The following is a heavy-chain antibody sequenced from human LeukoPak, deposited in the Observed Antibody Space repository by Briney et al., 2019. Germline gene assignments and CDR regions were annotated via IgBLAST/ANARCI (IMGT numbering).Heavy chain of an antibody. CDR2: INPNSGGT. CDR1: GYTFTGYY. V-gene: IGHV1-2*04. Sequence: ASVKVSCKASGYTFTGYYMHWVRQAPGQGLEWMGWINPNSGGTNYAQKFQGWVTMTRDTSISTAYMELSRLRSDDTAVYYCARDRGEHDYGDFDAFDIWGQGTMVTVSS. J-gene: IGHJ3*02. CDR3: ARDRGEHDYGDFDAFDI. D-gene: IGHD4-17*01.